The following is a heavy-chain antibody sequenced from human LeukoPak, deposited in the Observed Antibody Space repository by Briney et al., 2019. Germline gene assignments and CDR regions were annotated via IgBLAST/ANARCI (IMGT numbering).Heavy chain of an antibody. D-gene: IGHD3-22*01. CDR3: ARVRRSGSSGYYYAPDY. CDR1: GYTFTGYY. Sequence: ASVKVSCKASGYTFTGYYMHWVRQAPRQGLEWMGWINPNSGGTNYAQKFQGRVTMTRDTSISTAYMELSRLRSDDTAVYYCARVRRSGSSGYYYAPDYWGQGTLVTVSS. V-gene: IGHV1-2*02. CDR2: INPNSGGT. J-gene: IGHJ4*02.